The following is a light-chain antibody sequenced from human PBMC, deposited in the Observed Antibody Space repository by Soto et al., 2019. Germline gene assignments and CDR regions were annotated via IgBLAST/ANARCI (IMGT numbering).Light chain of an antibody. Sequence: PALTQPPSASGSPGQSVAISCTGTSSDVGGYNYVSWYQQHPGKAPNLMIYEVNKPPSGVPDRVSGSKSGNTASLTVSGLQAEDEADYYCSSYAGSSNVFGAGTKVTAL. CDR3: SSYAGSSNV. J-gene: IGLJ1*01. V-gene: IGLV2-8*01. CDR1: SSDVGGYNY. CDR2: EVN.